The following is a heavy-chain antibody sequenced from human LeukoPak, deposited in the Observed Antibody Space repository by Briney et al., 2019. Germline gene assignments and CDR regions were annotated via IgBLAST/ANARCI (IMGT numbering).Heavy chain of an antibody. CDR3: ARLDIVVVPAAHYWYFDL. J-gene: IGHJ2*01. CDR1: GGSFSGYY. V-gene: IGHV4-34*01. D-gene: IGHD2-2*01. Sequence: SETLSLTCAVYGGSFSGYYWSWIRQPPGKGLEWIGSIYYSGSTYYNPSLKSRVTISVDTSKNQFSLKLSSVTAADTAVYYCARLDIVVVPAAHYWYFDLWGRGTLVTVSS. CDR2: IYYSGST.